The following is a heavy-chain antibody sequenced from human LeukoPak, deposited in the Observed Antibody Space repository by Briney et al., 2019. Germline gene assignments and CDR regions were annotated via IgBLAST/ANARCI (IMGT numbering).Heavy chain of an antibody. V-gene: IGHV4-34*01. CDR3: ARATAGTTLFEGIDY. J-gene: IGHJ4*02. CDR1: GGSFSGYY. D-gene: IGHD1-1*01. Sequence: KPSETLSLTCAVYGGSFSGYYWSWIRQPPGKGLEWIGEINHSGGTKYNPSLKSRVTISVDTSKNQFSLKLSSVTAADTAVYYCARATAGTTLFEGIDYWGQGTLVTVSS. CDR2: INHSGGT.